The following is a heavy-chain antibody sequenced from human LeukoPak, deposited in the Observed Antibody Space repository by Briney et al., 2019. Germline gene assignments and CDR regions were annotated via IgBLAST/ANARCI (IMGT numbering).Heavy chain of an antibody. CDR3: ARDLGITSTTVYCGMDV. CDR1: GFTFSSYW. D-gene: IGHD1-14*01. CDR2: IKQDGSEK. V-gene: IGHV3-7*01. J-gene: IGHJ6*02. Sequence: WGSLRLSCAASGFTFSSYWMSWVRQAPGKGLEWVANIKQDGSEKYYVDSVKGRFTISRDNAKNSLYLQMNSLRAEDTAVYYCARDLGITSTTVYCGMDVWGQGTTVTVSS.